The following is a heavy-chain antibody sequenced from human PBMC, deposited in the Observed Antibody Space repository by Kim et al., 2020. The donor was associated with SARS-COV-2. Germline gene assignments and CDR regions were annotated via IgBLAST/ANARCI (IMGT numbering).Heavy chain of an antibody. CDR1: GFGFSYHD. J-gene: IGHJ6*02. CDR2: IDTAADT. D-gene: IGHD4-17*01. Sequence: GGSLRLSCAASGFGFSYHDMHWVRQGTGKSLEWVAGIDTAADTHYSGSVDGRFIISRENAKNSLYLQMNNLSPGDTAVYYCARAGGEVTTYGMDVWGRGTTVTVSS. V-gene: IGHV3-13*01. CDR3: ARAGGEVTTYGMDV.